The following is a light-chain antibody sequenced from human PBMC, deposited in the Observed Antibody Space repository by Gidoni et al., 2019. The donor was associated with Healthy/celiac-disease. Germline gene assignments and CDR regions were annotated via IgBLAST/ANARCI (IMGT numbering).Light chain of an antibody. CDR3: QQSYSTPLT. J-gene: IGKJ4*01. V-gene: IGKV1-39*01. CDR1: PSISSY. Sequence: DIQMTQSPSSLSASVGDRVTITCRSSPSISSYLNWYQQKPGKAPKLLIYDASSLQSGVPSRFSGSGSGTDFTLTISSLQPEDFATYYCQQSYSTPLTFGGGTKVEIK. CDR2: DAS.